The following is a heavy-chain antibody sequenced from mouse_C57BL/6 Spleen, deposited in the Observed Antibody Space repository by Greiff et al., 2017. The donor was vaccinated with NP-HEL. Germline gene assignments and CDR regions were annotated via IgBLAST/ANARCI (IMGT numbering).Heavy chain of an antibody. CDR2: ISSGSSTI. J-gene: IGHJ4*01. CDR1: GFTFSDYG. CDR3: ARVSPSYAMDY. Sequence: DVQLVESGGGLVKPGGSLKLSCAASGFTFSDYGMHWVRQAPEKGLEWVAYISSGSSTIYYADTVKGQFTISRDNAKNTLFLQMTSLRSEDTAMYYCARVSPSYAMDYWGQGTSVTVSS. V-gene: IGHV5-17*01. D-gene: IGHD6-1*01.